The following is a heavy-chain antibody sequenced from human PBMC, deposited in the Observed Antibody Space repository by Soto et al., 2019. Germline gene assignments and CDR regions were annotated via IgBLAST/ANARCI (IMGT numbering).Heavy chain of an antibody. V-gene: IGHV3-23*01. CDR1: GFTFSGYA. J-gene: IGHJ3*02. CDR2: ISGSGGST. Sequence: GGSLRLSCAASGFTFSGYAMSWVRQAPGKGLEWVSAISGSGGSTYYADSVKGRFTISRDNSKNTLYLQMNSLRAEDTAVYYCAKDGGYYDFWSGHDAFDIWGQGTMVTVSS. D-gene: IGHD3-3*01. CDR3: AKDGGYYDFWSGHDAFDI.